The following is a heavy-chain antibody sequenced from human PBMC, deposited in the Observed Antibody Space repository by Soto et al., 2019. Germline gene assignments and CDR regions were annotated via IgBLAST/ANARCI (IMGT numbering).Heavy chain of an antibody. Sequence: QVQLVQSGAEVKKPGSSVKVSCKASGDTFSSYTISWVRQVPGQGLEWMGRIVPLVGTTNYAQKFQGRVTLTADQSTSTAYMELGSLRSEDTAVYYCASARYCSGSSCYEEAFFGYWGQGTLVTVSP. CDR2: IVPLVGTT. CDR1: GDTFSSYT. V-gene: IGHV1-69*08. J-gene: IGHJ4*02. D-gene: IGHD2-15*01. CDR3: ASARYCSGSSCYEEAFFGY.